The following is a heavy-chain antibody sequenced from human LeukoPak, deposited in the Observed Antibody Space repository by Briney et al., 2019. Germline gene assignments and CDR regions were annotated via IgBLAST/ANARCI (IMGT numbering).Heavy chain of an antibody. V-gene: IGHV3-23*01. CDR1: GFTFSSYA. CDR3: AKRYCSGTSCYTHFEY. CDR2: ISDSGGST. D-gene: IGHD2-2*02. J-gene: IGHJ4*02. Sequence: HAGGSLRLSCAASGFTFSSYAMSWVRQAPGKGLEWVSVISDSGGSTYYADSVKGRFTISRDNSKNTLYLQMNSLRAEDTAVYYCAKRYCSGTSCYTHFEYWGQGTLVTVSS.